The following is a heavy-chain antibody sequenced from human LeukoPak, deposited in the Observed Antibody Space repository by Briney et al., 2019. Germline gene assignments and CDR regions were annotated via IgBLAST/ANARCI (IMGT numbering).Heavy chain of an antibody. Sequence: SSETLSLTCTVSGYSISSGYYWGWIRQPPGKGLEWIGSIYYSGSTYYNPSLKSRVTISVDTSKNQFSLKLSSVTAADTAVYYCARLSCGDYSCYFDYWGQGTLVTVSS. CDR2: IYYSGST. D-gene: IGHD4-17*01. CDR1: GYSISSGYY. J-gene: IGHJ4*02. V-gene: IGHV4-38-2*02. CDR3: ARLSCGDYSCYFDY.